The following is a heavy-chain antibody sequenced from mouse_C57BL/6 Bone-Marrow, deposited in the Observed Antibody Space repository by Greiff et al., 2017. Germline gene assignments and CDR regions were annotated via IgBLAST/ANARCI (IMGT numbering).Heavy chain of an antibody. J-gene: IGHJ4*01. D-gene: IGHD1-1*01. V-gene: IGHV3-6*01. CDR1: GYSITSGYY. CDR2: LSYDGSN. CDR3: ARVTTVVARYAMDY. Sequence: VQLQQSGPGLVKPSQSLSLTCSVTGYSITSGYYWNWIRQFPGNKLEWMGYLSYDGSNNDNPSLKNRISIISDTLKNQFFLRLNSVTTEDTATYYCARVTTVVARYAMDYWGQGTSVTVSS.